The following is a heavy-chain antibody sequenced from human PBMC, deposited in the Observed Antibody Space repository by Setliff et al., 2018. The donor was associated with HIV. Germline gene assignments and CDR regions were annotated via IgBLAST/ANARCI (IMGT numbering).Heavy chain of an antibody. CDR1: GYTFTSYG. Sequence: ASVKVSCKASGYTFTSYGISWVRQAPGQGLEWMGWISAYNGNTNYAQKLQGRVTMTTDTSTSTAYMELRSLRSDDTAAYYCAGGSDILTGYPYFDYWGQGTLVTVSS. V-gene: IGHV1-18*01. D-gene: IGHD3-9*01. J-gene: IGHJ4*02. CDR2: ISAYNGNT. CDR3: AGGSDILTGYPYFDY.